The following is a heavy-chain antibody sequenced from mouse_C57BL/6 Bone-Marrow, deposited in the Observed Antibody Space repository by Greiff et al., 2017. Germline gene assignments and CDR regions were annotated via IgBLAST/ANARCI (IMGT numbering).Heavy chain of an antibody. CDR2: ISSGGSYT. Sequence: EVNVVESGGDLVKPGGSLKLSCAASGFTFSSYGMSWVRQTPDKRLEWVATISSGGSYTYYPDSVKGRFTISRDNAKNTLYLQMSSLKSEDTAMYYCAKGIYGNPFAYWGQGTLVTVSA. J-gene: IGHJ3*01. CDR1: GFTFSSYG. CDR3: AKGIYGNPFAY. V-gene: IGHV5-6*01. D-gene: IGHD2-1*01.